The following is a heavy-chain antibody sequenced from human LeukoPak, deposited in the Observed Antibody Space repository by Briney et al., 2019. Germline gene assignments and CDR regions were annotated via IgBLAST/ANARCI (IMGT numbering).Heavy chain of an antibody. V-gene: IGHV1-18*01. J-gene: IGHJ6*03. Sequence: ASVKVSCKASGYTFTSYGISWVRQAPGQGLEWMGWISAYNGNTNCAQKLQGRVTMTTDTSTSTAYMELRSLRSDDTAVYYCARDNDILTGYYAPYYYYYYMDVWGKGTTVTVSS. CDR3: ARDNDILTGYYAPYYYYYYMDV. CDR2: ISAYNGNT. D-gene: IGHD3-9*01. CDR1: GYTFTSYG.